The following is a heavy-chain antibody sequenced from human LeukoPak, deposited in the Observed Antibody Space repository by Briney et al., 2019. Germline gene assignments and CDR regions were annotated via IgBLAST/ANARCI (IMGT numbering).Heavy chain of an antibody. J-gene: IGHJ6*03. D-gene: IGHD6-13*01. CDR3: AKTTGEQHLGRPLGYYYYYMDV. V-gene: IGHV3-23*01. Sequence: GGSLRLSCAASGFTFSSYGMSWVRQAPGKGLEWVSAISGSGGSTIYYADSVKGRFTISRDNAKNSLYLQMNSLRAEDTAVYYCAKTTGEQHLGRPLGYYYYYMDVWGKGTTVTISS. CDR1: GFTFSSYG. CDR2: ISGSGGSTI.